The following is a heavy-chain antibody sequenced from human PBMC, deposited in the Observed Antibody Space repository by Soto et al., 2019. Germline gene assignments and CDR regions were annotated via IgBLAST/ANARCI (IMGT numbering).Heavy chain of an antibody. Sequence: ASVKVSCKASGGTFSSYAISWVRQAPGQGLEWMGGIIPIFGTANYAQKFQGRVTITADESTSTAYMELSSLRSEDTAVYYCARCDEALFRCGGDCYSIYYYYGMDVWGQGTTVTVSS. J-gene: IGHJ6*02. CDR3: ARCDEALFRCGGDCYSIYYYYGMDV. V-gene: IGHV1-69*13. CDR2: IIPIFGTA. D-gene: IGHD2-21*02. CDR1: GGTFSSYA.